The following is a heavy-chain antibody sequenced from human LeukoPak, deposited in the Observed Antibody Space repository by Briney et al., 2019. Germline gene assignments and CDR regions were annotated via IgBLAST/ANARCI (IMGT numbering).Heavy chain of an antibody. V-gene: IGHV1-69*04. CDR1: GGTFSSYA. Sequence: SVKVSCKASGGTFSSYAISWVRQAPGQGLEWMGRIIPILGIANYAQKFQGRVTITADKSTSTAYMELSSLGSEDTAVYYCARDRMTTVTIYGMDVWGQGTTVTVSS. J-gene: IGHJ6*02. CDR2: IIPILGIA. CDR3: ARDRMTTVTIYGMDV. D-gene: IGHD4-17*01.